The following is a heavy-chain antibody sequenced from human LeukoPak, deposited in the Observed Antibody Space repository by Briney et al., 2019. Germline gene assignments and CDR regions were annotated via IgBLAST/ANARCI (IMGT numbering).Heavy chain of an antibody. CDR2: ISYDGSNK. V-gene: IGHV3-30*04. J-gene: IGHJ3*02. CDR3: ARGGWSI. Sequence: GGSPRLSCAASGFTFSSYAMHWVRQAPGKGLEWVAVISYDGSNKYYADSVKGRFTISRDNSKNTLYLQMNSLRAEDTAVYYCARGGWSIWGQGTMVTVSS. D-gene: IGHD6-19*01. CDR1: GFTFSSYA.